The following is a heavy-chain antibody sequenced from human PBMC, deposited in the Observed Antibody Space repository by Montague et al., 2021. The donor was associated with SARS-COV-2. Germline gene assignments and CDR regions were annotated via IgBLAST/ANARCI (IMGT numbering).Heavy chain of an antibody. CDR2: IYTSGST. CDR1: GGSISSGSYY. CDR3: ARDGGIGDSGSNTWSYYYYGMDV. Sequence: TLSLTCTVSGGSISSGSYYWSWIRQPAGKGLEWIGRIYTSGSTNYNPSLKRRVTISVDTSKNQFSLKLSSVTAADTAVYYCARDGGIGDSGSNTWSYYYYGMDVRGQGTTVTVSS. J-gene: IGHJ6*02. V-gene: IGHV4-61*02. D-gene: IGHD3-22*01.